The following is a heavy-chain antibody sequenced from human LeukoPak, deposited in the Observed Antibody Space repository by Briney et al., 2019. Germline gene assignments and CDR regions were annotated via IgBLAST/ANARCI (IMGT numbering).Heavy chain of an antibody. CDR2: ISAYNGNT. Sequence: ASVKVSCKASGYTFSSYGINWVRRAPGQGLEWMGWISAYNGNTNYAQKFQGRVTVTRDTSTSTAYMEVRSLRSDDTAVYFCARDGVPAAVSCPGRFDPWGQGTLVTVSS. J-gene: IGHJ5*02. D-gene: IGHD2-2*01. V-gene: IGHV1-18*01. CDR3: ARDGVPAAVSCPGRFDP. CDR1: GYTFSSYG.